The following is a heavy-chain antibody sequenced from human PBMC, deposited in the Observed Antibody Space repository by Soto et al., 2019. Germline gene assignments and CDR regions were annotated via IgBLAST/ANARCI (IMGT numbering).Heavy chain of an antibody. J-gene: IGHJ4*02. CDR2: VRGNGDPT. CDR3: VKSRCGNTFDFFD. V-gene: IGHV3-64D*06. CDR1: GFTFSSYA. Sequence: PGGTLRLSCAASGFTFSSYAMYWVRQAPGKGLEYVSGVRGNGDPTFYADSVKGRFTISRDNSKNTLYLQMSSLNTHHTAVYYCVKSRCGNTFDFFDLGQGALVTAAS. D-gene: IGHD1-7*01.